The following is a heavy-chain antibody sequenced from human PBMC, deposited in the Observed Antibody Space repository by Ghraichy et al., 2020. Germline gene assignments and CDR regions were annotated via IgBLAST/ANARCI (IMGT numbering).Heavy chain of an antibody. V-gene: IGHV3-11*06. D-gene: IGHD6-25*01. CDR3: VREGQELGRSGFDL. Sequence: GESLNISCGTSGFSFRDHYMSWVRQAPGKGLEWVSLISRNGRDTNYADSVRGRFTISRDNAKNSLYLQLNTLRVEDTAVYYCVREGQELGRSGFDLWGQGTLVTVSS. CDR2: ISRNGRDT. J-gene: IGHJ5*02. CDR1: GFSFRDHY.